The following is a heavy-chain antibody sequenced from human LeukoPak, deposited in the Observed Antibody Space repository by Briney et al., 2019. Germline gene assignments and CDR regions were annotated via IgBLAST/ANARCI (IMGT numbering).Heavy chain of an antibody. D-gene: IGHD5-12*01. Sequence: MSSETLSLTCTVSGYSISSGYYWGRIRQPPGKGLEWIGSIYHSGSTYYNPSLKSRVTISVDTSKNQFSLKLSSVTAADTAVYYCARDGAPEFTVWWLRTYYFDYRGQGTLVTVSS. CDR3: ARDGAPEFTVWWLRTYYFDY. V-gene: IGHV4-38-2*02. CDR2: IYHSGST. J-gene: IGHJ4*02. CDR1: GYSISSGYY.